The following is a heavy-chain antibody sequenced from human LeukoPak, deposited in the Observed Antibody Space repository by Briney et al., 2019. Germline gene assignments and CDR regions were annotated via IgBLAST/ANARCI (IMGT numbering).Heavy chain of an antibody. CDR2: ISYDGSNK. Sequence: PGRSLRLSCAASGFAFSSYGMHWVRQAPGKGLEWVAVISYDGSNKYYADSVKGRFTISRDNSKNTLYLQMNSLRAEDTAVYHCAKDLYLTGYSFDYWGQGTLVTVSS. J-gene: IGHJ4*02. CDR3: AKDLYLTGYSFDY. CDR1: GFAFSSYG. V-gene: IGHV3-30*18. D-gene: IGHD3-9*01.